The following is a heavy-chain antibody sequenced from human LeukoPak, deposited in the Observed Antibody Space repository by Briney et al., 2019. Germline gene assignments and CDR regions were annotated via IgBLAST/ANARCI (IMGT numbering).Heavy chain of an antibody. CDR1: GFTFSDYY. CDR3: AKDVGIAVAGAGGFDY. V-gene: IGHV3-11*04. CDR2: ISSSGTTI. J-gene: IGHJ4*02. D-gene: IGHD6-19*01. Sequence: GGSLRLSCAASGFTFSDYYMSWIRQAPGKGLEWVSYISSSGTTIYYADSVKGRFTISRDNSKNTLYLQMNSLRAEDTAVYYCAKDVGIAVAGAGGFDYWGQGTLVTVSS.